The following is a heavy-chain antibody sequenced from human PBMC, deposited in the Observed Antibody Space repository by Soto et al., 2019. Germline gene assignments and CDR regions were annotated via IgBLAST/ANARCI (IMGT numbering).Heavy chain of an antibody. Sequence: PGESLKISCKGSGYSFTSYWIGWVRQMPGKGLEWMGIIYPGDSDTRYSPSFQGQVTISADKSISTAYLQWSSLKASDTAMYYCASTTGPKRGLWFGEFDAFDIWGQGTMVTVSS. CDR3: ASTTGPKRGLWFGEFDAFDI. CDR1: GYSFTSYW. V-gene: IGHV5-51*01. CDR2: IYPGDSDT. D-gene: IGHD3-10*01. J-gene: IGHJ3*02.